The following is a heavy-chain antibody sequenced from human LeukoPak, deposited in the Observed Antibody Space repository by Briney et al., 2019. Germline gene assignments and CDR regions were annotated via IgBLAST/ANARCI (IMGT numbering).Heavy chain of an antibody. Sequence: SETLSLTRAVSGYSITNGYYWGWIRQAPGKGLEWIGSSYHRGNAHYKSSLNGRVAISTDTSKNQFSLTLTSVTAADTAVYFCVRLLGDSRGYYPRSFYIDSWGQGILVSVSS. CDR2: SYHRGNA. D-gene: IGHD3-22*01. CDR3: VRLLGDSRGYYPRSFYIDS. J-gene: IGHJ4*02. V-gene: IGHV4-38-2*01. CDR1: GYSITNGYY.